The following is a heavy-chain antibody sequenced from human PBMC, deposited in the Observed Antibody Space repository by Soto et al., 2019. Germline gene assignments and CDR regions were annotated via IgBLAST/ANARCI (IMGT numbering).Heavy chain of an antibody. CDR1: GDSISGYY. CDR2: IYASGST. CDR3: ARSGYSSAWYTAFDS. J-gene: IGHJ4*02. Sequence: SETLSLTCTVSGDSISGYYWNWIRQPAGKGLEWIGRIYASGSTISNRSLRSRVALSVDTSKNQFSLNLNSVTAADTAMYYCARSGYSSAWYTAFDSWSQGILVTVSS. D-gene: IGHD6-19*01. V-gene: IGHV4-4*07.